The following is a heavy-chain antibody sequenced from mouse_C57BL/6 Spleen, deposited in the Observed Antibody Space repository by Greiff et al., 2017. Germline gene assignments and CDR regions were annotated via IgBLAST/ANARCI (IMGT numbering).Heavy chain of an antibody. D-gene: IGHD2-4*01. CDR3: ARSDYDYDGGAWFAY. V-gene: IGHV1-54*01. CDR1: GYAFTNYL. Sequence: QVQLQQSGAELVRPGTSVKVSCKASGYAFTNYLIEWVKQRPGQGLEWIGVINPGSGGTNYNEKFKGKATLTADKSSSTAYMQLSSLTSEDSAVYFCARSDYDYDGGAWFAYGGQGTLVTVSA. CDR2: INPGSGGT. J-gene: IGHJ3*01.